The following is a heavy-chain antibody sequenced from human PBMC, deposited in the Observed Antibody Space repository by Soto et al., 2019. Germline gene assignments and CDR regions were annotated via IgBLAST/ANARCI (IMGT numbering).Heavy chain of an antibody. D-gene: IGHD3-3*01. Sequence: GESLKISCAASGFTFSSYAMTWVRQAPGKGLEWVSGISGSGGITYYADSVKGRFTISRDNSKNTLFLQMNSLRAEDTAVYYCAATPKNPYYDFWSANNWFDPWGQGTLVTVSS. V-gene: IGHV3-23*01. CDR2: ISGSGGIT. CDR3: AATPKNPYYDFWSANNWFDP. CDR1: GFTFSSYA. J-gene: IGHJ5*02.